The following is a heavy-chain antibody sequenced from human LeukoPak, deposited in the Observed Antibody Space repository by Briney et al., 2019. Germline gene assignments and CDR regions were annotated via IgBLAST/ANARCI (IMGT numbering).Heavy chain of an antibody. J-gene: IGHJ6*02. CDR2: IWYDGSNK. CDR3: ARAIFASSWTFYYYYYYGMDV. V-gene: IGHV3-33*01. D-gene: IGHD6-13*01. Sequence: GGSLRLSCAASGFTFSSYGMHWVRQAPGKGLEWVAVIWYDGSNKYYADSVKGRFTISRDNSKNTLYLQMNSLRAEDTAVYYCARAIFASSWTFYYYYYYGMDVWGQGTTVTVSS. CDR1: GFTFSSYG.